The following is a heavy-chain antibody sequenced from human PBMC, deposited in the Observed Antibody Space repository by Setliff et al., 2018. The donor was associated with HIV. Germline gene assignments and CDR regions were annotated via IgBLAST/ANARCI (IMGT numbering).Heavy chain of an antibody. CDR2: ISWNSGSM. J-gene: IGHJ4*02. CDR3: ARGNFIVPGSREFDS. CDR1: GFTFDDYA. Sequence: GGSLRLSCAASGFTFDDYAMHWVRQAPGKGLEWVSGISWNSGSMVYADSVEGRFTISRDNAKNSLYLQMNGLRAEDMALYYCARGNFIVPGSREFDSWGQGTLVTVS. D-gene: IGHD2-2*01. V-gene: IGHV3-9*03.